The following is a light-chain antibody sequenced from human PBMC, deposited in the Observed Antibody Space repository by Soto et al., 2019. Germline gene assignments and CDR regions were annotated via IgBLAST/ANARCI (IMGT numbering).Light chain of an antibody. CDR3: GTWDSSLWVV. Sequence: QSVLTQPPSVSAAPGQKVTISCSGSSSNLGNNYVSWYQQLPGTAPKLLIYENNKRPSGIPDRFSGSKSGTSATLGITGLQTGDEADYYCGTWDSSLWVVFGGGTKLTVL. J-gene: IGLJ2*01. CDR2: ENN. V-gene: IGLV1-51*02. CDR1: SSNLGNNY.